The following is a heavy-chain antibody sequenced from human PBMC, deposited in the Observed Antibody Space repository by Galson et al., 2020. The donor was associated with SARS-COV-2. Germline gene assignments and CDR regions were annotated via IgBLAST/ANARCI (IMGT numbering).Heavy chain of an antibody. Sequence: ETLSLTCAVSGYSISSGYYWGWIRQPPGKGLEWIGSIYHSGSTYYNPSLKSRVTISVDTSKNQFSLKLSSVTAADTAVYYCARGVATIKNWFDPWGQGTLVTVSS. D-gene: IGHD5-12*01. CDR3: ARGVATIKNWFDP. CDR2: IYHSGST. CDR1: GYSISSGYY. J-gene: IGHJ5*02. V-gene: IGHV4-38-2*01.